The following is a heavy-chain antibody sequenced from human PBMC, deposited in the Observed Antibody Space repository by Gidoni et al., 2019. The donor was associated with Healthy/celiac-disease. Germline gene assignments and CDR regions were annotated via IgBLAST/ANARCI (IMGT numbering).Heavy chain of an antibody. Sequence: QVQLVQSGPEVKKPGSSLKVSCKASGGTFSSNAISWVRKAPGHGLEWMGWIIPIVDTANYAQKFQGRVTITADESTSTAYMELSSLRSEDTAVYYCAREKLEFDYCSSTSCYLFDPWGQGTLVTVSS. V-gene: IGHV1-69*01. CDR2: IIPIVDTA. D-gene: IGHD2-2*01. CDR1: GGTFSSNA. J-gene: IGHJ5*02. CDR3: AREKLEFDYCSSTSCYLFDP.